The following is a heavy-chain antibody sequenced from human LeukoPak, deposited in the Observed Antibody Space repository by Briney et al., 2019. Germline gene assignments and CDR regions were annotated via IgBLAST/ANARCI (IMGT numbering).Heavy chain of an antibody. CDR3: ARGDTYFDY. V-gene: IGHV4-59*01. CDR1: GGSISSYY. J-gene: IGHJ4*02. CDR2: IYYSGST. Sequence: SETLSLTCTVSGGSISSYYCNWIRQPPGKGLEWIGYIYYSGSTNYNPSPKSRVTISVDTSKNQFSLKLTSVTAADTAVYYCARGDTYFDYWGQGTLVTVSS. D-gene: IGHD5-18*01.